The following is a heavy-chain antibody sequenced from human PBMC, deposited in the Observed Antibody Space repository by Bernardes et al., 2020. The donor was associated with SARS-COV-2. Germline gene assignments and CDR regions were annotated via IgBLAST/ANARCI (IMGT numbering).Heavy chain of an antibody. CDR2: IKEDASTQ. CDR1: GFTLSSFW. Sequence: GGSLRLSCAASGFTLSSFWMNWVRQAPGKGLEWVANIKEDASTQYYVESVKGRFNVSRDNAKNSLYLQLNSLRAEDTAVYYCARDFCSGGSCDGFDIWGQGTLVTVSS. J-gene: IGHJ3*02. D-gene: IGHD2-15*01. CDR3: ARDFCSGGSCDGFDI. V-gene: IGHV3-7*01.